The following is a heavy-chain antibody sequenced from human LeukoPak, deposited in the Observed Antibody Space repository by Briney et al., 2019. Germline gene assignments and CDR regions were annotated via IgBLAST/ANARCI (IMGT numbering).Heavy chain of an antibody. J-gene: IGHJ5*02. D-gene: IGHD1-26*01. V-gene: IGHV4-34*01. CDR2: INHSGST. CDR3: ARGIVGATYAWFDP. CDR1: GGSSSGYY. Sequence: SETLSLTCAVYGGSSSGYYWSWIRQPPGKGLEWIGEINHSGSTNYNPSLKSRVTISVDTSKNQFSLKLSSVTAADTAVYYCARGIVGATYAWFDPWGQGTLVTVSS.